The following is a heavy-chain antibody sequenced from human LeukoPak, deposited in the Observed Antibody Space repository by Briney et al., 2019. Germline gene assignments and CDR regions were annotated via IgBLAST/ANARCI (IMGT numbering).Heavy chain of an antibody. J-gene: IGHJ5*02. CDR1: GGSISSGGYY. V-gene: IGHV4-31*03. CDR3: ASRVLLWFGESNHPRGFDP. CDR2: IYYSGST. Sequence: SETLSLTCTVSGGSISSGGYYWSWLRQHPGRGLEWIGYIYYSGSTYYNPSLKSRVTISVDTSKNQFSLKLSSVTAADTAVYYCASRVLLWFGESNHPRGFDPWGQGTLVTVSS. D-gene: IGHD3-10*01.